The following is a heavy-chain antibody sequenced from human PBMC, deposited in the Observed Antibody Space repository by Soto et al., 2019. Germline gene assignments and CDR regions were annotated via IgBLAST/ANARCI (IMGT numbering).Heavy chain of an antibody. Sequence: GGSLRLSCAASGFTFSNAWMSWVRQAPGKGLEWVGRIKSKTDGGTTDYAAPVKGRFTISRDDSKNTLYLQMNSLKTEDTAVYYCTTAINSSGYYYYFDYWGQGTLVTVSS. V-gene: IGHV3-15*01. J-gene: IGHJ4*02. CDR3: TTAINSSGYYYYFDY. D-gene: IGHD3-22*01. CDR1: GFTFSNAW. CDR2: IKSKTDGGTT.